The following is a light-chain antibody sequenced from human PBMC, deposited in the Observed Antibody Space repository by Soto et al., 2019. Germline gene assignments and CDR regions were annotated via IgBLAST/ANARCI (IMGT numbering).Light chain of an antibody. CDR3: HLSHSLPT. V-gene: IGKV1-39*01. Sequence: DIQMTQSPSSLSASVGDRVTITCRASQNIDSYLNWYQQKPGKAPNLLIYAASTLQSGGPSRFSGRGSGTDFTLNISSLQPEGFSTYYCHLSHSLPTFGQGTKVEI. CDR1: QNIDSY. J-gene: IGKJ1*01. CDR2: AAS.